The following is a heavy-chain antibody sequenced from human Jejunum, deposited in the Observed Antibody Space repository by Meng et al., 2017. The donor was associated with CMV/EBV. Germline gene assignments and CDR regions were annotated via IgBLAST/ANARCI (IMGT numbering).Heavy chain of an antibody. CDR1: GYTFTTYA. CDR3: AKDRVGAAKDFDY. V-gene: IGHV7-4-1*01. D-gene: IGHD2-15*01. Sequence: CKASGYTFTTYAISWVRQAHGQGLEWMGWMNTKTGNPTYAQGFTGRFVFSLDTSVSTAYLQIESLKAEDTAVYYCAKDRVGAAKDFDYWGQGTLVTVSS. J-gene: IGHJ4*02. CDR2: MNTKTGNP.